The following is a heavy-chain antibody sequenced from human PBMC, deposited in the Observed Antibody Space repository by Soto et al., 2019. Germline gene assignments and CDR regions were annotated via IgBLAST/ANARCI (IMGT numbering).Heavy chain of an antibody. CDR1: GFTFSSYA. CDR2: VSIGGRT. J-gene: IGHJ3*02. Sequence: PGGSLRLSCAASGFTFSSYAMGWVRQGPGKGLEWVAVVSIGGRTFYVDSVEGRFTISRDSSQNTVYLQMNSLTAGDTALYYCAKATATGGGAFDICGQGTMVTVSS. D-gene: IGHD2-8*02. V-gene: IGHV3-23*01. CDR3: AKATATGGGAFDI.